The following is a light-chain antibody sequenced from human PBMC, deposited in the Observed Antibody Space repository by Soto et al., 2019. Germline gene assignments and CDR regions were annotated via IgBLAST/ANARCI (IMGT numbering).Light chain of an antibody. V-gene: IGLV2-8*01. Sequence: QSVLTQPPSASGSPGQSVTISCTGTSSDVGGYNYVSWYQQHPGKAPKLMIYEVSKRPSGVPDRFSGSKSGNTASLTVSGLQAEDEADYYCSSYAGTLYVFGTGTKVNV. CDR3: SSYAGTLYV. J-gene: IGLJ1*01. CDR2: EVS. CDR1: SSDVGGYNY.